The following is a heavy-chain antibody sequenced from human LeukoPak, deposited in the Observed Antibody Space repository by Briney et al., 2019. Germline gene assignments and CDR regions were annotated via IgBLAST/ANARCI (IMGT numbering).Heavy chain of an antibody. J-gene: IGHJ2*01. Sequence: LSLTCTVSGGSISAYYWSWIRQPPGKALDWLAVIPWDDDKRHNPSLSSRLTVTKDTSKNQVVLSLTNMDPVDTATYYCAHTGHYYDRSNANGYFDLWGRGTLVTVSS. CDR3: AHTGHYYDRSNANGYFDL. CDR2: IPWDDDK. CDR1: GGSISAYYWS. V-gene: IGHV2-5*02. D-gene: IGHD3-22*01.